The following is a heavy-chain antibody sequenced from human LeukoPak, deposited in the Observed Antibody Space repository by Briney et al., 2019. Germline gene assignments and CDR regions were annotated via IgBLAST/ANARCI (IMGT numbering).Heavy chain of an antibody. J-gene: IGHJ4*02. CDR1: AYTFSNYY. D-gene: IGHD4-17*01. CDR2: FNPNGGST. CDR3: ARDSTTVTSYGFLEYYFDY. V-gene: IGHV1-46*01. Sequence: GASVKVSCKTSAYTFSNYYIHWVRQAPGPGLEWMRIFNPNGGSTSYAQKFRGRVTMIGDTSTSTVYMELSSLRSEDTAVYYCARDSTTVTSYGFLEYYFDYWGQGTLVTVSS.